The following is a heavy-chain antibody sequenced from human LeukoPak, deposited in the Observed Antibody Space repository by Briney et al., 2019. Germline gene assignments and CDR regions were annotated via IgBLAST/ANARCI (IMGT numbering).Heavy chain of an antibody. CDR1: GGSFSGYY. CDR3: ARYSGSYYIPFDY. D-gene: IGHD1-26*01. Sequence: PSETLSHTCAVYGGSFSGYYWSWIRQPPGKGLEWTGEINHSGSTNYHLSLKSRVTISVDTSKNQFSLKLSSVTAADTAVYYCARYSGSYYIPFDYWGQGTLVTVSS. J-gene: IGHJ4*02. V-gene: IGHV4-34*01. CDR2: INHSGST.